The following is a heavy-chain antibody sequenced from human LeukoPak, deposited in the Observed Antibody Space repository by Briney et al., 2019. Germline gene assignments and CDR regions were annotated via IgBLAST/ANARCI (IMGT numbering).Heavy chain of an antibody. CDR1: RYTFTGYY. J-gene: IGHJ4*02. D-gene: IGHD1-7*01. CDR3: ARDLGMGYNWNYGIAY. CDR2: INPNSGGT. Sequence: GASVKVSCKASRYTFTGYYMHWERQAPGQGLEWMGWINPNSGGTNYAQKFQGRVTMTRDTSISTAYMELSRLRSDDTAVYYCARDLGMGYNWNYGIAYWGQGTLVTVSS. V-gene: IGHV1-2*02.